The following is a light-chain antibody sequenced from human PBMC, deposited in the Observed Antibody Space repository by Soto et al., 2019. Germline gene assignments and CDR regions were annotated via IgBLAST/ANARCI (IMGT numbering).Light chain of an antibody. CDR3: QQYNSYSR. Sequence: DIQMTQSPSTLSASVGDRVTITCRARQSISSWLAWYQQKPGQAPKLMIYDASSLESVVPSRFSGSGSGTEFPLTISSLQPDDFATYYCQQYNSYSRFGQGTKVEIK. CDR2: DAS. CDR1: QSISSW. J-gene: IGKJ1*01. V-gene: IGKV1-5*01.